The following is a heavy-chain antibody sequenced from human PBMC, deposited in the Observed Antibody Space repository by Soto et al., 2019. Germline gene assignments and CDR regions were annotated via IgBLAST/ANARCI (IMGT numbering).Heavy chain of an antibody. J-gene: IGHJ6*02. D-gene: IGHD3-10*01. CDR3: ASPRSGSYRLDYLGIDV. Sequence: GESLKISCKGSGYSFTTYWIAWVRQMPGKGLEWMGIIYPCDTDARYSPSFQGQVTMSADKSISTAYLPWSILTASDTAKYGRASPRSGSYRLDYLGIDVWGQGTTVTVSS. V-gene: IGHV5-51*03. CDR1: GYSFTTYW. CDR2: IYPCDTDA.